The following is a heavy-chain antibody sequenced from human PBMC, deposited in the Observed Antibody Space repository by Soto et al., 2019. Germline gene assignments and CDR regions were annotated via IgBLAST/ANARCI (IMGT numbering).Heavy chain of an antibody. Sequence: VQLVESGGGVVQPGVSLRLSCAASGFSFTRYGMHWVRQAPGKGLEWVAVISDDGRNLHYGDSVRGRFTISRDNSQRTLYLQMNRLNPEDTAVYYCVKDYYPLAAPQYFAVDVWGQGTTVTVS. CDR1: GFSFTRYG. D-gene: IGHD6-13*01. J-gene: IGHJ6*02. V-gene: IGHV3-30*18. CDR2: ISDDGRNL. CDR3: VKDYYPLAAPQYFAVDV.